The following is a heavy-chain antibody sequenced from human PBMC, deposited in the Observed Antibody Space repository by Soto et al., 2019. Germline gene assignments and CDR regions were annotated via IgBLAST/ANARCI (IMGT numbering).Heavy chain of an antibody. V-gene: IGHV3-21*01. CDR3: VRDRGYPDSFDV. D-gene: IGHD1-1*01. CDR1: GFTFSSYS. J-gene: IGHJ3*01. CDR2: ITSSCSYT. Sequence: GGSLRLSCAASGFTFSSYSMNWVRQAPGKGLECVSFITSSCSYTPYADSVKGRFTISRDNAKNTLYLQMHSLRAEDTALYFCVRDRGYPDSFDVWGRGTMVTVSS.